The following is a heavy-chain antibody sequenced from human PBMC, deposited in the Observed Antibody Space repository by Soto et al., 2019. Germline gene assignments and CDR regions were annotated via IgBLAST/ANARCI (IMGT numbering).Heavy chain of an antibody. D-gene: IGHD3-10*01. CDR3: AREETVWFGELLVRGAFDI. J-gene: IGHJ3*02. CDR1: GGSISSGGYS. V-gene: IGHV4-30-2*01. CDR2: IYHSGST. Sequence: QLQLQESGSGLVKPSQTLSLTCAVSGGSISSGGYSWSWIRQPPGKGLEWIGYIYHSGSTYYDPSLKSRVTISVDRSKNQFSLKLSSVTAADTAVYYCAREETVWFGELLVRGAFDIWGQGTMVTVSS.